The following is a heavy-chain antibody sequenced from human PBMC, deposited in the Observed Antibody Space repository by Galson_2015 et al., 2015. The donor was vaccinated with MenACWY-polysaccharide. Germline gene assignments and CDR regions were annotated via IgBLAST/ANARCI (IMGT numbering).Heavy chain of an antibody. V-gene: IGHV1-8*01. D-gene: IGHD2-15*01. CDR1: GYTFTSYD. CDR3: ARVPRALGYCSGGSCYRGG. CDR2: MNPNSGNT. Sequence: SVKVSCKASGYTFTSYDINWVRQATGQGLEWMGWMNPNSGNTGYAQKFQGRVTMTGNTSISTAYMELSSLRSEDTAVYYCARVPRALGYCSGGSCYRGGWGQGTLVTVSS. J-gene: IGHJ4*02.